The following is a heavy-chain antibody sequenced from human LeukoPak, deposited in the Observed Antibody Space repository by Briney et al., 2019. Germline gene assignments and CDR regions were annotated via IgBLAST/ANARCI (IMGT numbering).Heavy chain of an antibody. CDR1: GGSIRSYY. CDR2: IYASGST. J-gene: IGHJ3*02. V-gene: IGHV4-4*07. D-gene: IGHD5-18*01. CDR3: ARDAVDTAIDAFDI. Sequence: SETLSLACTVSGGSIRSYYWSWIRQPAGNGLEWIGRIYASGSTNYNPSLKSRVTMSVDTSKNQFSLKLSSVTAADTAVYYCARDAVDTAIDAFDIWGQGTMVTVSS.